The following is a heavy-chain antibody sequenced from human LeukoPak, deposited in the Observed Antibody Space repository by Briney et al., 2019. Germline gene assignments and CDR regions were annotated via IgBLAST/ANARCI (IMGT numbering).Heavy chain of an antibody. V-gene: IGHV6-1*01. D-gene: IGHD2-8*02. CDR2: TFYRSKWNN. Sequence: SQTLSLTCAISGDTDSSKRAAWNWIRQSPLRGLEWLGRTFYRSKWNNDYAVSVKGRITIKPDTSKNQFSLQLNSVTPEDTAVDYCANLRTGTSDVFDIWGQGTMVTVSS. CDR1: GDTDSSKRAA. J-gene: IGHJ3*02. CDR3: ANLRTGTSDVFDI.